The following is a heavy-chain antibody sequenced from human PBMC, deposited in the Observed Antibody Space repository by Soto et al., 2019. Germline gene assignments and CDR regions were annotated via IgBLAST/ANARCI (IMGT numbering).Heavy chain of an antibody. D-gene: IGHD3-16*01. J-gene: IGHJ6*03. Sequence: QVQLQQWGAGLLKPSETLSLTCAVYGGSFSGYYWSWIRQPPGKGLEWIGEINHRGSTNYNPSLKSRVTISVDTSKNQFSLKLSSVTAADTAVYYCARERPLITFGGGYYYYYYMDVWGKGTTVTVSS. CDR3: ARERPLITFGGGYYYYYYMDV. CDR2: INHRGST. V-gene: IGHV4-34*01. CDR1: GGSFSGYY.